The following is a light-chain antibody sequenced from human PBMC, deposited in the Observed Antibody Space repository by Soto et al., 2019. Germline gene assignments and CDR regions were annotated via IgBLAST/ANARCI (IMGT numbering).Light chain of an antibody. V-gene: IGKV3D-20*02. Sequence: EIVLTQSPGTLSLSPGERATLSCRASQSVSSSYLAWYQQKPGQAPRLLIYGASSRATGIPARFSGSGPGTDFTLTISSLEPEDFAVYYCQQRSSWPITFGQGTRLEIK. CDR3: QQRSSWPIT. J-gene: IGKJ5*01. CDR1: QSVSSSY. CDR2: GAS.